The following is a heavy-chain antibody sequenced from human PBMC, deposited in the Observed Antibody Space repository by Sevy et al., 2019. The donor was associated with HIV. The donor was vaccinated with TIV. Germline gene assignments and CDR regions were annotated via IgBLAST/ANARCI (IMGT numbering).Heavy chain of an antibody. Sequence: GGSLRLSCAASGFTFSNAWMSWVRQAPGKGLEWVGRIKSKTDGGTTDYVAPVKGRFTISRDDSKNTLYLQMNSLKTEDTAVYYCTTGHEAAAAGYWGQGTLVTVSS. J-gene: IGHJ4*02. CDR3: TTGHEAAAAGY. V-gene: IGHV3-15*01. D-gene: IGHD6-13*01. CDR1: GFTFSNAW. CDR2: IKSKTDGGTT.